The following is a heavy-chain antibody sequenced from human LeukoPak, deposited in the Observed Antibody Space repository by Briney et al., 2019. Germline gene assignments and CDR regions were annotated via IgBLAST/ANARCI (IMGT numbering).Heavy chain of an antibody. CDR2: INTNTGNP. D-gene: IGHD3-16*02. CDR1: GYTFTSYA. Sequence: ASVKVSCKASGYTFTSYAMNWVRQAPGQGLEWMGWINTNTGNPTYAQGFTGRFVFSLDTSVSTAYLQISSLKAEDTAVYYCAREGEWPLYRPHAFDIWGQGTMATVSS. CDR3: AREGEWPLYRPHAFDI. J-gene: IGHJ3*02. V-gene: IGHV7-4-1*02.